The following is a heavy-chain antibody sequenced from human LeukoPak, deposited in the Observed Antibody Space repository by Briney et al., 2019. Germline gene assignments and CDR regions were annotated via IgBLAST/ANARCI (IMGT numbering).Heavy chain of an antibody. CDR2: IKQDGSEK. J-gene: IGHJ4*02. CDR1: GFTFSSYW. CDR3: ARDGGRGVFDY. D-gene: IGHD1-26*01. V-gene: IGHV3-7*01. Sequence: GGSLRLSCAASGFTFSSYWMSWVRQAPGKGLKWVANIKQDGSEKYYVDSVKGRFTISRDNAKNSLYLQMNSLRAEDTAVYYCARDGGRGVFDYWGQGTLVTVSS.